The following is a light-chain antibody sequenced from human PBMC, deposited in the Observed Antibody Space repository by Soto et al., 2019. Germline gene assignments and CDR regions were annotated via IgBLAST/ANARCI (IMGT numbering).Light chain of an antibody. V-gene: IGKV3-15*01. J-gene: IGKJ4*02. CDR1: QSISSA. CDR2: ATS. Sequence: EIVMTQSPATLSVSPGARATLSCRASQSISSALTWYQQKPGQAPSLLIYATSTRATGVPTRFSGSRSGAEFTLTINSLQSEDFAVYYCQPYNDWPLTFGRGIKVDIK. CDR3: QPYNDWPLT.